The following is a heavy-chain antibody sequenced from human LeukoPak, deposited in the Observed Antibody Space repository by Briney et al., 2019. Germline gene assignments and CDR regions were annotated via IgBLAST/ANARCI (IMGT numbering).Heavy chain of an antibody. J-gene: IGHJ4*02. CDR1: GGSISSSNW. Sequence: SETLSLTCAVSGGSISSSNWWSWVRQPPGKGLEWIGEINHSGSTNYNPSLKSRVTISVDTSKNQFSLKLSSVTAADTAVYYCASRVVVVAATRRPDYWGQGTLVTVSS. CDR3: ASRVVVVAATRRPDY. CDR2: INHSGST. V-gene: IGHV4-4*02. D-gene: IGHD2-15*01.